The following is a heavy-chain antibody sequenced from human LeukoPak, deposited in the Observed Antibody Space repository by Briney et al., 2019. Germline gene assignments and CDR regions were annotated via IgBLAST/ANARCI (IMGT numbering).Heavy chain of an antibody. CDR1: GFTFSSYG. Sequence: GGSLRLSCAASGFTFSSYGMHWVRQAPGKGLEWVAFIRYDGSNEYYAESMKGRFTISRDNSRNTLYLQMNSLRTEDTAVYYCARGSSMVVAANDYWGQGTLVTVSS. J-gene: IGHJ4*02. V-gene: IGHV3-30*02. CDR2: IRYDGSNE. D-gene: IGHD2-15*01. CDR3: ARGSSMVVAANDY.